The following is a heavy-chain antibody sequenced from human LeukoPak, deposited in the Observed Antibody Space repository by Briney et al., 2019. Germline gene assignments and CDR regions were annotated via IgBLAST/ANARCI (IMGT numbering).Heavy chain of an antibody. Sequence: PSETLSLTCSVSGASISGGTYYCGWIRQPPWKGLEWIGSIYYTGSTYDNPSLKSRVTISVDTSKNQFSLKLSSVTAADTAVYYCARRGGSGRAFDYWGQGTLVTVSS. J-gene: IGHJ4*02. CDR3: ARRGGSGRAFDY. CDR1: GASISGGTYY. V-gene: IGHV4-39*01. D-gene: IGHD1-26*01. CDR2: IYYTGST.